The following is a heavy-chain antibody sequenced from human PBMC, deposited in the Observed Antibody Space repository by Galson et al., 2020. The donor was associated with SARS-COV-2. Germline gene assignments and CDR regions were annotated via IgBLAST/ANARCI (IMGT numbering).Heavy chain of an antibody. CDR1: GGTLSGSA. J-gene: IGHJ4*02. CDR3: VRGEVQTLDV. V-gene: IGHV1-69*13. CDR2: FNHIFHPP. Sequence: SVQVSCTASGGTLSGSAVNWARQPPGQGPECPGGFNHIFHPPTYPQKFQGRVTITADEPTTTVYMELTSLRSDDTAVYFCVRGEVQTLDVWGQGTLVIVSS. D-gene: IGHD3-16*01.